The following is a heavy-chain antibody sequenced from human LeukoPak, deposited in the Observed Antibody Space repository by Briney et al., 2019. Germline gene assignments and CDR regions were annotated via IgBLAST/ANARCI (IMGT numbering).Heavy chain of an antibody. CDR1: GGTFSSYA. Sequence: GASVKVSCKASGGTFSSYAISWVRQAPGQGLEWVGWINPNTGGTNYAQKFQGRVTMTNNTSITTAYMELSRLRSDDTAVYYCARGISDYYDSSGYLSDWGQGTLVTVSS. CDR2: INPNTGGT. J-gene: IGHJ4*02. V-gene: IGHV1-2*02. D-gene: IGHD3-22*01. CDR3: ARGISDYYDSSGYLSD.